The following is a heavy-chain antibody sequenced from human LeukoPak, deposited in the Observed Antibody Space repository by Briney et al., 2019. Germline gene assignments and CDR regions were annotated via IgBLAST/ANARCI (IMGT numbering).Heavy chain of an antibody. CDR1: GYTFTSYD. Sequence: ASVKVSCKASGYTFTSYDINWVRQATGQGLEWMGWMNPNSGNTGYAQKFQGRVTMTRDTSINTAYMELSGLRSEDTAVYYCVRGNVDYYGTDVWGRGTTVTVSS. CDR3: VRGNVDYYGTDV. J-gene: IGHJ6*02. V-gene: IGHV1-8*01. CDR2: MNPNSGNT.